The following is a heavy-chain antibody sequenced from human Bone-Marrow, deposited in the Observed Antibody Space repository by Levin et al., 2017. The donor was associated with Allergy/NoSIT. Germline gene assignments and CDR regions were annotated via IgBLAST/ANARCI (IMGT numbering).Heavy chain of an antibody. CDR2: INPNTGGT. Sequence: GESLKISCKASGYTFTDYYVHWVRQAPGQGLEWMGWINPNTGGTNFVQKFQGRVTMTRDTSISTAYMELSRLTSADTAVYFCARDSGHAIQDAFDIWGQGTMVTVSS. CDR3: ARDSGHAIQDAFDI. CDR1: GYTFTDYY. D-gene: IGHD2-21*01. V-gene: IGHV1-2*02. J-gene: IGHJ3*02.